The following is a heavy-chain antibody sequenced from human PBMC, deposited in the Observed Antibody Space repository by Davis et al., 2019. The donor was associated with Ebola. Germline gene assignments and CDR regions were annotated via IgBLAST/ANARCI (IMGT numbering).Heavy chain of an antibody. CDR1: GGSFSGYY. CDR2: INHSGST. CDR3: ARLTIESTPDIVDY. V-gene: IGHV4-34*01. J-gene: IGHJ4*02. Sequence: MPSETLSLTCAVYGGSFSGYYWSWIRQPPGKGLEWIGEINHSGSTNYNPSLKSRVTISVDTSKNQFSLKLSSVTAADTAVYYCARLTIESTPDIVDYWGQGSLVIVSP. D-gene: IGHD4-23*01.